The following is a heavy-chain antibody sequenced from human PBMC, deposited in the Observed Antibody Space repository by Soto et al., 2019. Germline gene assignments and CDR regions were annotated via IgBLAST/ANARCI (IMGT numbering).Heavy chain of an antibody. CDR3: ARVGAAAATSSEYFQH. Sequence: SETLSLTCTDSGGSISSYYWSWIRQPAGKGLEWIGRIYTSGSTNYNPSLKIRVTMSVDTSKNQFSLKLSSVTAADTAVYYCARVGAAAATSSEYFQHWGQGTLVTVSS. D-gene: IGHD6-13*01. J-gene: IGHJ1*01. CDR2: IYTSGST. V-gene: IGHV4-4*07. CDR1: GGSISSYY.